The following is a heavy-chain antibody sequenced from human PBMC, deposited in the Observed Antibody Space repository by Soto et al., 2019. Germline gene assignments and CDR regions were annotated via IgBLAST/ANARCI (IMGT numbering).Heavy chain of an antibody. Sequence: GGSLRLSCAASGFTFSDYYMSWIRQAPGKGLEWVSYISSSGSTIYYADSVKGRFTISRDNAKNSLYLQMNSLRAEDTAVYYCARAIWGRVVLMVYANVNYMDVWGKGTTVTVSS. J-gene: IGHJ6*03. CDR2: ISSSGSTI. CDR3: ARAIWGRVVLMVYANVNYMDV. D-gene: IGHD2-8*01. CDR1: GFTFSDYY. V-gene: IGHV3-11*01.